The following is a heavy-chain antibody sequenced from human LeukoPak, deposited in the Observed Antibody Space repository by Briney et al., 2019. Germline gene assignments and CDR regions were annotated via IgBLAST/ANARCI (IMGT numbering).Heavy chain of an antibody. D-gene: IGHD6-13*01. CDR1: GFSVSGYW. V-gene: IGHV3-7*01. CDR2: IKQDGSEK. CDR3: TREWQGGIAAAGTRIEGDY. J-gene: IGHJ4*02. Sequence: GGSLRLSCAVSGFSVSGYWMTWVRQAPGKGLEWVANIKQDGSEKNYVDSVKGRFTISRDNAENSLFLQMNSLRVEDTAVYYCTREWQGGIAAAGTRIEGDYWGQGTLVAVSS.